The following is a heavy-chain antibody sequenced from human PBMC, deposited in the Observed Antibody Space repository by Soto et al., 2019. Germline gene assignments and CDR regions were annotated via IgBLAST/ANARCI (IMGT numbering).Heavy chain of an antibody. J-gene: IGHJ6*02. Sequence: ESGGGVVQPGRSLRLSCVASGFSFSSHAMHWVRQAPGKGLEWVAVIPYDGSDTYHADSVKGRFTISRDNSKNTLYLQMNSLRAEDTAVYYCAKDVAPQPPHYYYGMDVWGQGTTVTVSS. D-gene: IGHD6-13*01. CDR3: AKDVAPQPPHYYYGMDV. CDR2: IPYDGSDT. V-gene: IGHV3-30*04. CDR1: GFSFSSHA.